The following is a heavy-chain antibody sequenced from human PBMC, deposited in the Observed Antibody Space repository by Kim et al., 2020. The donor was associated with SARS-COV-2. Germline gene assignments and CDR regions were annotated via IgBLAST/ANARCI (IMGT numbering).Heavy chain of an antibody. Sequence: SETLSLTCTVSGGSISSYYWSWIRQPPGKGLEWIGYIYYSGSTNYNPSLKSRVPISLDTSKNQFSLKLSSVTAADTAVYYCARDLRYYYDSSGYYKKDYYYYGMDVWGQGTTVTVSS. CDR3: ARDLRYYYDSSGYYKKDYYYYGMDV. D-gene: IGHD3-22*01. CDR1: GGSISSYY. J-gene: IGHJ6*02. CDR2: IYYSGST. V-gene: IGHV4-59*01.